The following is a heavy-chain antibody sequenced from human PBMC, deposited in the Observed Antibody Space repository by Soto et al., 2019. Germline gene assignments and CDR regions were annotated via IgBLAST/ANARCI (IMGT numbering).Heavy chain of an antibody. CDR1: GYTFTGYY. CDR3: ARGDGYCSGGSCYYFDY. Sequence: QVQLVQSGAEVKKPGASVKVSCKASGYTFTGYYMHWVRQAPGQGLEWMGWINPNSGGTNYAQKFQGWVTMTRDTSISTAYMELSRLRSDDTAVYYCARGDGYCSGGSCYYFDYWGQGTLVTVSS. J-gene: IGHJ4*02. CDR2: INPNSGGT. V-gene: IGHV1-2*04. D-gene: IGHD2-15*01.